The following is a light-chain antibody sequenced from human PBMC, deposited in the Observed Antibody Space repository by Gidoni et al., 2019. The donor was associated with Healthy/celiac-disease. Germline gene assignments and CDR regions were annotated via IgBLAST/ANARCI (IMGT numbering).Light chain of an antibody. V-gene: IGKV3-20*01. J-gene: IGKJ1*01. CDR2: GAS. CDR1: QSVSSSY. Sequence: EIVLTQSPGTLSLSPGERATLSCRASQSVSSSYFAWYQQKPAQAPSLLIYGASSRATGIPDRFSGSGSGTDFTLTISRLEPEDFAVYYCQQYGSSPWTFGQGTKVEIK. CDR3: QQYGSSPWT.